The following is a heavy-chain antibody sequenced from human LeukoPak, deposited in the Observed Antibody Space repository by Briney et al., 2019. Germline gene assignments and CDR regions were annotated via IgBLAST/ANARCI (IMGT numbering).Heavy chain of an antibody. CDR1: GYTFTTYD. CDR3: AREGGTIEIGEFDY. D-gene: IGHD1-1*01. CDR2: IIPILGIA. Sequence: SVKVSCKASGYTFTTYDINWVRQATGQGLEWMGRIIPILGIANYAQKFQGRVTITADKSTSTAYMELSSLRSEDTAVYYCAREGGTIEIGEFDYWGQGTLVTVSS. J-gene: IGHJ4*02. V-gene: IGHV1-69*04.